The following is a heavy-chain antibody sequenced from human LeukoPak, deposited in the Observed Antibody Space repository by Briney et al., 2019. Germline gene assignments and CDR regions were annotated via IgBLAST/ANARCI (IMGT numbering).Heavy chain of an antibody. CDR2: LYTSGST. D-gene: IGHD3-22*01. J-gene: IGHJ3*02. CDR1: GGSISSYY. V-gene: IGHV4-4*09. Sequence: PSETLSLTCTVSGGSISSYYWSWIRQPPGKGLEWIGYLYTSGSTNYNPSLKSRVTISVDTSKNQFSLKLSSVTAADTAVYYCAGSGYSGTAFDIWGQGTMVTVSS. CDR3: AGSGYSGTAFDI.